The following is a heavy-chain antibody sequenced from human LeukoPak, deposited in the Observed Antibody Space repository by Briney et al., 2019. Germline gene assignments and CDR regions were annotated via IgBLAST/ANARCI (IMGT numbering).Heavy chain of an antibody. Sequence: GGSLRLSCSASGFTFSSYEMNWVRQAPGKGLEWVSYISSSGSTIYYADFVKGRFTISRDNAKNSLYLQMNSLRAEDTAVYYCARWDGSGSYGEGSFDYWGQGTLVTVSS. V-gene: IGHV3-48*03. J-gene: IGHJ4*02. CDR2: ISSSGSTI. CDR3: ARWDGSGSYGEGSFDY. CDR1: GFTFSSYE. D-gene: IGHD3-10*01.